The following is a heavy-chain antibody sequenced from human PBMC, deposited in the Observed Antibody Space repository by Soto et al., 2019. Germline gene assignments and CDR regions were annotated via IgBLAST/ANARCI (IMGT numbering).Heavy chain of an antibody. CDR2: IIPIFGTA. CDR3: ARTRSANPKAPYYYGMDV. V-gene: IGHV1-69*13. Sequence: SVKVSCKASGGTFSNYAISWVRQAPGQGLEWMGGIIPIFGTANYAQKFQGRVTITADESTSTAYMELSSLRSEDTAVYYCARTRSANPKAPYYYGMDVWGQGTTVTVSS. J-gene: IGHJ6*02. CDR1: GGTFSNYA. D-gene: IGHD3-3*01.